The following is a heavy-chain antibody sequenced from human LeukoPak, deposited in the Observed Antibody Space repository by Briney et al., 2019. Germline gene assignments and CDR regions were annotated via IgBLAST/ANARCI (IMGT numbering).Heavy chain of an antibody. J-gene: IGHJ4*02. CDR3: ARYLDY. CDR2: IIHTGST. V-gene: IGHV4-34*12. Sequence: SETLSLTCGVSGGSFSVYYWSWIRQPPGKGLEWIGEIIHTGSTNYNPSLKSRVTISVDTSKNQFSLKLSSVTAADTAVYYCARYLDYWGQGTLVTVSS. CDR1: GGSFSVYY. D-gene: IGHD2-2*01.